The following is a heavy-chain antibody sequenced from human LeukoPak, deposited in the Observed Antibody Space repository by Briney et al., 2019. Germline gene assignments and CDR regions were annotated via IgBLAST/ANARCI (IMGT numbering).Heavy chain of an antibody. J-gene: IGHJ3*02. CDR2: VYSGGTT. CDR1: GFTVSSYY. CDR3: ALNGREVPSGAFDI. Sequence: PGGSLRLSCAASGFTVSSYYMSWVRQAPGKGLEWVSVVYSGGTTYYADSVKGRFTISRDNSKNTLYLQMNSLRAEDTAVYYCALNGREVPSGAFDIWGQGTMVTVSS. V-gene: IGHV3-53*01. D-gene: IGHD3-16*02.